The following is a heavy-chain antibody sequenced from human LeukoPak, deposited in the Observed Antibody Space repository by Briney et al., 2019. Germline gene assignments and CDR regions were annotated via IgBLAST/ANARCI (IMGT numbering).Heavy chain of an antibody. CDR1: GYTFTGYY. CDR2: INPNSGGT. D-gene: IGHD6-13*01. CDR3: AKSRRGYTAGTRGFDY. J-gene: IGHJ4*02. Sequence: ASVKVSCKASGYTFTGYYMHWVRQAPGQGLEWMGWINPNSGGTNYAQKFQGRVTMTRDTSISTAYMELSRLRSDDTAVYYCAKSRRGYTAGTRGFDYWGQGTVVTVSS. V-gene: IGHV1-2*02.